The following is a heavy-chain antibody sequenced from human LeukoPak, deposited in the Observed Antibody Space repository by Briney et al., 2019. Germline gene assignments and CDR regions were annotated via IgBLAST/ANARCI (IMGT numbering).Heavy chain of an antibody. D-gene: IGHD3-3*01. V-gene: IGHV4-39*01. CDR2: IYYSGST. CDR1: GGSISSSSYY. J-gene: IGHJ5*02. CDR3: ARHPPQIRFLSWFDP. Sequence: PSETLSLTCTVSGGSISSSSYYWGWIRQPPGKGLEWIGSIYYSGSTYYNPSLKSRVTISVDTSKNQFSLKLSSVTAADTAVYYCARHPPQIRFLSWFDPWGQGTLVTVSS.